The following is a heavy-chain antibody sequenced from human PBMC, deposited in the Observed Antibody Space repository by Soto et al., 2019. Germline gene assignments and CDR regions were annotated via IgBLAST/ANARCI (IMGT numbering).Heavy chain of an antibody. CDR2: VLYKGVT. Sequence: QVLLQESGPGLVEPSETLSLTCTVSDSFLSSYSWSWIRQPPAKGLEWVGQVLYKGVTPYNPFLKSRVAIAVDASEHQLSLKLSSVTAAYTAVYYWARDQAGYSGGNCHTRFEYWGQGILVTVSS. V-gene: IGHV4-59*08. CDR3: ARDQAGYSGGNCHTRFEY. CDR1: DSFLSSYS. D-gene: IGHD2-21*02. J-gene: IGHJ4*02.